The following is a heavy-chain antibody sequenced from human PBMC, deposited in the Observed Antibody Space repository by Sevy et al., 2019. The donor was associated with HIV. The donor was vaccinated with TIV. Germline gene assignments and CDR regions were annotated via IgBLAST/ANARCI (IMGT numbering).Heavy chain of an antibody. D-gene: IGHD6-13*01. J-gene: IGHJ4*02. V-gene: IGHV3-7*01. CDR3: VRAIAADGSF. CDR1: GFTLNSYW. CDR2: IKQDGSVK. Sequence: WGSLRLSCVASGFTLNSYWMSWVRQAPGKGLEWVANIKQDGSVKYYVNSVKGRFTISRDNARNLLYLQMNSLRVEDTALYYCVRAIAADGSFWGQGTLVTVSS.